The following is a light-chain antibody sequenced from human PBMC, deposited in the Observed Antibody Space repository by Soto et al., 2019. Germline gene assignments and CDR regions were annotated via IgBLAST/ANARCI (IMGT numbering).Light chain of an antibody. J-gene: IGLJ1*01. V-gene: IGLV3-1*01. CDR3: QAWDSSTAV. CDR1: ELGDKY. Sequence: SYELTQPPSVSVSPGQTASITCSGDELGDKYACWYQQKPGQSPVLVIYQDSKRPSGIPERFSGSNSGTTATLTISGTQAMDEADYYRQAWDSSTAVFGTGTKVTVL. CDR2: QDS.